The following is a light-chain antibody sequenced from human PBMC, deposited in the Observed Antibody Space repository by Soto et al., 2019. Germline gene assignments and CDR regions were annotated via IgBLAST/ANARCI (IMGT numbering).Light chain of an antibody. Sequence: IVLTQSPGTLSLSPGERATLSCRASQSVSNSYLAWYQQKPGQAPRLLIYAASSRATGIPDRFSGSGSGTDFTLTISGLEPEDFAVYYCQQYASSRTFGQGTQVDIK. V-gene: IGKV3-20*01. CDR2: AAS. CDR1: QSVSNSY. J-gene: IGKJ1*01. CDR3: QQYASSRT.